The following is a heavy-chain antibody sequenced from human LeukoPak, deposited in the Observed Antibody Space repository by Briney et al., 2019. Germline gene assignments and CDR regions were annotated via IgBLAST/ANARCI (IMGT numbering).Heavy chain of an antibody. CDR1: GGSISSYY. CDR3: ARDSRPLGATKGYFDY. J-gene: IGHJ4*02. V-gene: IGHV4-59*01. CDR2: IYYSGST. D-gene: IGHD1-26*01. Sequence: SETLSLTCTVSGGSISSYYWSWIRQPPGKGLEWIGYIYYSGSTNYNPSLKSRVTISVDTSKNQFSLKLSSVTAADTAVYYCARDSRPLGATKGYFDYWGRGTLVTVSS.